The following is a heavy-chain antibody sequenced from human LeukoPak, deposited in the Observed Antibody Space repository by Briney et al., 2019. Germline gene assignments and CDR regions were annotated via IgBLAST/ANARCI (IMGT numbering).Heavy chain of an antibody. CDR2: ISGYNGKT. Sequence: ASVKVSCKASGYTFTNYNITWVRQAPGQGLEWLGWISGYNGKTNYAQKFQGRVTMTTEKSTTTAYMELTSLRFDDTAVYYCARDDEEFRELSWFDPWGQGTLVTVSS. D-gene: IGHD3-10*01. CDR3: ARDDEEFRELSWFDP. J-gene: IGHJ5*02. V-gene: IGHV1-18*01. CDR1: GYTFTNYN.